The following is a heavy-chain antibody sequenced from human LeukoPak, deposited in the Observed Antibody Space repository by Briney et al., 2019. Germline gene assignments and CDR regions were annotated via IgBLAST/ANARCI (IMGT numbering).Heavy chain of an antibody. CDR2: ISSSGSTI. Sequence: GGSLRLSCAASGFTFSDYYMSWIRQAPGKGLEWVSYISSSGSTIYYADSVKGRFTISRDNAKNSLYLQMNSLRAEDTAVYYCARAGKIDSSTWYSWNYYMDVWGKGTTVTVSS. V-gene: IGHV3-11*04. J-gene: IGHJ6*03. D-gene: IGHD6-13*01. CDR1: GFTFSDYY. CDR3: ARAGKIDSSTWYSWNYYMDV.